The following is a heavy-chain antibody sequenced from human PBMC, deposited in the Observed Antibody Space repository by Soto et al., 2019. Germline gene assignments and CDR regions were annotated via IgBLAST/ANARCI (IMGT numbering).Heavy chain of an antibody. Sequence: RASVKVSCKASGSTFTGHYIHWVRQAPEQGPEWMGEIGPESGATWYAQKFQGRVTMTRDTSITTLYMELNNLSPDDTAVYYCGRGRSGQIVVFYWGQGTPVTVSS. CDR3: GRGRSGQIVVFY. CDR2: IGPESGAT. V-gene: IGHV1-2*02. CDR1: GSTFTGHY. J-gene: IGHJ4*02. D-gene: IGHD1-26*01.